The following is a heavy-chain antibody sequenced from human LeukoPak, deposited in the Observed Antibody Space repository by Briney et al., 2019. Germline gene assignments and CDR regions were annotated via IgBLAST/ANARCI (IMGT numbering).Heavy chain of an antibody. CDR1: GFTFSSYR. J-gene: IGHJ4*02. CDR2: ISYDGIYK. Sequence: GGSLRLSCAASGFTFSSYRMHWVRQAPGKGLEWVAVISYDGIYKYYADSVKGRFTISRDNSKNTLYLQMNSLRAEDTAIYFCANKHPPLAGLRGPLDYWGQGTLVTVSS. D-gene: IGHD6-19*01. V-gene: IGHV3-30-3*01. CDR3: ANKHPPLAGLRGPLDY.